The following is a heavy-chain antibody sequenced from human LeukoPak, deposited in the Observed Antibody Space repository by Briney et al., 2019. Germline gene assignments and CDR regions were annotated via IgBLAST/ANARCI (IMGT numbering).Heavy chain of an antibody. Sequence: GGSLRLSCATSGFTFRIYAMTWVRQAPGKGLEWVSAISGSGGGTYYTDSVKGRFTISRGNSNNILFLQMNSLTVDDSAAYFCARRTDTGSNSFNSWGQGTLVTVSS. CDR3: ARRTDTGSNSFNS. D-gene: IGHD1-26*01. CDR2: ISGSGGGT. J-gene: IGHJ4*02. V-gene: IGHV3-23*01. CDR1: GFTFRIYA.